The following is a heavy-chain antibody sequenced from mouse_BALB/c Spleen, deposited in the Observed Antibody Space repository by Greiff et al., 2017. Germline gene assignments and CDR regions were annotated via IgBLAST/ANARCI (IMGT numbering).Heavy chain of an antibody. Sequence: LQQPGSELVRPGASVKLSCKASGYTFTSYWMHWVKQRHGQGLEWIGNIYPGSGSTNYDEKFKSKGTLTVDTSSSTAYMHLSSLTSEDSAVYYCTRSDYYGYRAMDYWGQGTSVTVSS. V-gene: IGHV1S22*01. CDR1: GYTFTSYW. CDR3: TRSDYYGYRAMDY. D-gene: IGHD1-2*01. J-gene: IGHJ4*01. CDR2: IYPGSGST.